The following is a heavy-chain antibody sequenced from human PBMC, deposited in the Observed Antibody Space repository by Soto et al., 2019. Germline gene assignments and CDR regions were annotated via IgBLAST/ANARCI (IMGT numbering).Heavy chain of an antibody. CDR3: AKDPRPDYVNSLFDP. CDR1: GFSLSTSGMR. V-gene: IGHV2-70*03. J-gene: IGHJ5*02. CDR2: IDWDDDK. D-gene: IGHD4-17*01. Sequence: SGPTLVNPTQTLTLTCTFSGFSLSTSGMRVSWIRQPPGKALEWLARIDWDDDKFYSTSLKTRLTISKDTSKNQVVLTMTNMDPEDTAVYYCAKDPRPDYVNSLFDPWGQGTLVTVSS.